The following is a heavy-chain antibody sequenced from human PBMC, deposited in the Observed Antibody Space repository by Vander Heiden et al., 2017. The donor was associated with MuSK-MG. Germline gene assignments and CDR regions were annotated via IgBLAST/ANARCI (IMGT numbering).Heavy chain of an antibody. CDR1: GYTFTSYG. D-gene: IGHD3-9*01. V-gene: IGHV1-18*01. CDR3: ARAKEGNVLRYFDWLLPYYYYMDV. Sequence: QVQLVQSGAEVKKPGASVKVSCKASGYTFTSYGISWVRQAPGQGLEWMGWISAYNGNTNYAQKLQGRVTMTTDTSTSTAYMELRSLRSDDTAVYYCARAKEGNVLRYFDWLLPYYYYMDVWGQGTTVTVSS. CDR2: ISAYNGNT. J-gene: IGHJ6*03.